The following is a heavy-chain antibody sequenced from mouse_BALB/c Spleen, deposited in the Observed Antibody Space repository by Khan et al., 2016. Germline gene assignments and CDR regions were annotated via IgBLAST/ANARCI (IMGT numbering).Heavy chain of an antibody. CDR2: VDPANGNT. CDR1: AFNIKDTY. D-gene: IGHD1-1*01. V-gene: IGHV14-3*02. Sequence: VQLQQSGAELVKPGASVKLSCTASAFNIKDTYMHWVKQRPEQGLEWIGRVDPANGNTNYDPKFQGKATITADTSSNTAYLQLSSLTSEDTAVYYCARRVPKYFCGSSFGYWGQGTTLTVSS. J-gene: IGHJ2*01. CDR3: ARRVPKYFCGSSFGY.